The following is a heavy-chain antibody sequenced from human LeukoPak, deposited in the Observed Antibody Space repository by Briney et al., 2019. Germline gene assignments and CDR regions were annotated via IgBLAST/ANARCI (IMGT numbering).Heavy chain of an antibody. V-gene: IGHV1-2*02. CDR1: GYTFTGDY. J-gene: IGHJ4*02. CDR3: AGSFPGTKVFYLFSFDY. Sequence: GASVKVSCKASGYTFTGDYMHWVRQAPGQGLEWMGWINPNSGGTNYAQKFQGRVTMTRDTSISTAYMELSRLRSDDTAVYYCAGSFPGTKVFYLFSFDYWGQGTLVTVSS. D-gene: IGHD1-7*01. CDR2: INPNSGGT.